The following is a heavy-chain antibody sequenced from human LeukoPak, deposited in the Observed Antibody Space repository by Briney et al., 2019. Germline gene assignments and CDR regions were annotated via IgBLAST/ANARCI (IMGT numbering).Heavy chain of an antibody. CDR2: ISSSSYI. Sequence: GGSLRLSCAASGFTFSSYSMNWVRQAPGKGLEWVSSISSSSYIYYADSVKGRFTISRDNAKNSLYLQMNSLRAEDTAVYYCARSLFLTAVAATAPRYYYYGMDVWGKGTTVTVSS. CDR1: GFTFSSYS. D-gene: IGHD6-19*01. CDR3: ARSLFLTAVAATAPRYYYYGMDV. V-gene: IGHV3-21*01. J-gene: IGHJ6*04.